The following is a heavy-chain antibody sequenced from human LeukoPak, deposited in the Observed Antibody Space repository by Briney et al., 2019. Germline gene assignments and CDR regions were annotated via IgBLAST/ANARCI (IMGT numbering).Heavy chain of an antibody. CDR2: VNPDGSSL. CDR1: GFTFSNYW. V-gene: IGHV3-74*01. J-gene: IGHJ4*02. CDR3: ARGGSYGDY. D-gene: IGHD3-16*01. Sequence: GGSLRLSCAAFGFTFSNYWMHWVRQVPEKGLVWVSRVNPDGSSLTCANSVKGRFTSSRDNARNTLYLQMNRLRVEDTAVYYCARGGSYGDYWGQGILVTVSS.